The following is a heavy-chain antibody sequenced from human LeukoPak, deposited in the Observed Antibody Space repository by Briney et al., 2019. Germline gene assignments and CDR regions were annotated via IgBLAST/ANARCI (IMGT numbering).Heavy chain of an antibody. CDR2: ISYDGSNK. V-gene: IGHV3-30*03. D-gene: IGHD3-10*01. CDR1: GFTFSSYG. Sequence: GGSLRHSCAASGFTFSSYGMHWVRQAPGKGLEWVAVISYDGSNKYYADSVKGRFTISRDNSKNTLYLQMNSLRAEDTALYYCARKSASGNYPLDYWGQGTLVTVSS. CDR3: ARKSASGNYPLDY. J-gene: IGHJ4*02.